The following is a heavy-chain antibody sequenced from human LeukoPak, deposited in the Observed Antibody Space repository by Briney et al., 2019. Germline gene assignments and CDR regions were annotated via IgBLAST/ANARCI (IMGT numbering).Heavy chain of an antibody. CDR2: IYPGDSNT. CDR1: GYSFTSYW. V-gene: IGHV5-51*01. J-gene: IGHJ6*01. Sequence: GESLKISCKGSGYSFTSYWLAWVRQMPGKGLEWMGIIYPGDSNTKYRPSFQGQVTITVDKSINTAYLQWSRLKASATATYYCARHWSNTRPSPDQFYGMDFWGQGTTVIVSS. CDR3: ARHWSNTRPSPDQFYGMDF. D-gene: IGHD2-2*01.